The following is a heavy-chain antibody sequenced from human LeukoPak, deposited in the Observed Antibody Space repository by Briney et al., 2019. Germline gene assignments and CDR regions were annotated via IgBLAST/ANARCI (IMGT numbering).Heavy chain of an antibody. CDR3: ATCPTDKYDDDNADY. CDR2: IKEDGSEN. D-gene: IGHD5-24*01. J-gene: IGHJ4*02. Sequence: RGSLRLSCAASGFMFNDYWMSWVRQAPGKGLEWVANIKEDGSENYYVDSVKGRFTISRDNAKNLLYLQMNSLRAEDTAVYYCATCPTDKYDDDNADYWGQGSLVTVSS. CDR1: GFMFNDYW. V-gene: IGHV3-7*01.